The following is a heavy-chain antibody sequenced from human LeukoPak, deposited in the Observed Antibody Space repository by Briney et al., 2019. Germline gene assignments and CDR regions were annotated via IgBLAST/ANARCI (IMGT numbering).Heavy chain of an antibody. Sequence: PSETLSLTCTVSGGSISSYYWSWIRQPPGKGLEWIGYISYSGSSNYNPSLKSRVSISVDTSKNQFSLKLNSVTAADTAVYYCARGAWSSSGYTALYYFDYWGQGTLVTVSS. CDR3: ARGAWSSSGYTALYYFDY. D-gene: IGHD6-19*01. CDR1: GGSISSYY. CDR2: ISYSGSS. V-gene: IGHV4-59*01. J-gene: IGHJ4*02.